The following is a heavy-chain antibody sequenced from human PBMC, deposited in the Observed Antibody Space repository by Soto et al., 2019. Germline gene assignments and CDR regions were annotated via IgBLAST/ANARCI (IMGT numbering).Heavy chain of an antibody. CDR3: AKNGQPPYYYYGLDV. CDR2: ISGYNGDT. D-gene: IGHD2-8*01. J-gene: IGHJ6*02. Sequence: QGHLVQSGAEVKKPGTSVKVSCKASGYTFTRYGISWVRQAPGQGLEWMGWISGYNGDTNYAQNLQGRVTMTIDTSTSTAYMELRSLTSDDTAVYYCAKNGQPPYYYYGLDVWGPGNTVTVSS. CDR1: GYTFTRYG. V-gene: IGHV1-18*01.